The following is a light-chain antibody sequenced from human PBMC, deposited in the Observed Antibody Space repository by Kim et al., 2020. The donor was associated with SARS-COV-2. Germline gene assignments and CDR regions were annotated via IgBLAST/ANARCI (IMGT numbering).Light chain of an antibody. Sequence: DIVMTQSPLSLPVTPGEPASISCRSSQSLLHSNGYNYLDWYLQKPGQSPQLLIYLGSNRASGVPDRFSGSSSGTDFTLKISRVEAEDVVGYYCMQEVKNLAITFGGGTRVDIK. V-gene: IGKV2-28*01. CDR2: LGS. J-gene: IGKJ4*01. CDR3: MQEVKNLAIT. CDR1: QSLLHSNGYNY.